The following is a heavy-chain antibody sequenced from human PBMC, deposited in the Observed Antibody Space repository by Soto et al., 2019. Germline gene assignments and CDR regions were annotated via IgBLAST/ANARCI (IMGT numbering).Heavy chain of an antibody. Sequence: GGSLSLSCAASGFTFSNCGMSWVRQAPGKGPEWVSSISTSGGSTYYADSVKGRFTISRDNSKNTLYLQMNSLRAEDTAIYYCAKHKWGDVSTWDCWGQGTLVTVSS. CDR1: GFTFSNCG. D-gene: IGHD6-13*01. CDR2: ISTSGGST. V-gene: IGHV3-23*01. CDR3: AKHKWGDVSTWDC. J-gene: IGHJ4*02.